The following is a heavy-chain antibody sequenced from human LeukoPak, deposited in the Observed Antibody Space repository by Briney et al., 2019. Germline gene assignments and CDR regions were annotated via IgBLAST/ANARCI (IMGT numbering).Heavy chain of an antibody. CDR2: IYTSGSP. Sequence: PSETLSLTCTVSGGSISSYYWSWLRQPAGKGLEWLGRIYTSGSPNYNPSLKSRVTMSGDTSKNQFSLKLSSGTAADTAVYYCARLKVGANDAYDIWGQGTMVTVSS. V-gene: IGHV4-4*07. CDR3: ARLKVGANDAYDI. J-gene: IGHJ3*02. D-gene: IGHD1-26*01. CDR1: GGSISSYY.